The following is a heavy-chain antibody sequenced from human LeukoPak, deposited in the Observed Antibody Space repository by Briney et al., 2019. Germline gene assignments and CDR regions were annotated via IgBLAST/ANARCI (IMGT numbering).Heavy chain of an antibody. D-gene: IGHD3-10*01. J-gene: IGHJ4*02. CDR2: IDRDGST. CDR3: ARFRGITVVRGVVVKSPFDY. Sequence: GGSLRLSCAASGFIFSTYSMHWVRHAPGEGLVWVSRIDRDGSTIYADSVKGRFTISRDNAKNTVYLQMSSLRAEDTAMYYCARFRGITVVRGVVVKSPFDYWGQGTLVTVSS. CDR1: GFIFSTYS. V-gene: IGHV3-74*01.